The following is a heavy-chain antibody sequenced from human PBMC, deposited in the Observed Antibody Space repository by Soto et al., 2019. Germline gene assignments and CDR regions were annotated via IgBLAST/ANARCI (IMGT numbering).Heavy chain of an antibody. D-gene: IGHD6-13*01. Sequence: ASVKVSCKASGGTFSSYTISWVRQAPGQGLEWMGRIIPILGIANYAQKFQGRVTITADKSTSTAYMELSSLRSEDTAVYYCAGPQGVIAAAGTRNAFDIWGQGTMVTVSS. CDR1: GGTFSSYT. CDR2: IIPILGIA. CDR3: AGPQGVIAAAGTRNAFDI. J-gene: IGHJ3*02. V-gene: IGHV1-69*02.